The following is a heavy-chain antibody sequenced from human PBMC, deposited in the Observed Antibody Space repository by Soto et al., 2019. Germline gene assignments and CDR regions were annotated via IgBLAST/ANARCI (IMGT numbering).Heavy chain of an antibody. D-gene: IGHD3-3*01. CDR2: ISSSSSYI. V-gene: IGHV3-21*01. J-gene: IGHJ6*02. CDR3: ARERQDITIFGVVITYGMDV. CDR1: GFTFSSYS. Sequence: LRLSCAASGFTFSSYSMNWVRQAPGKGLEWVSSISSSSSYIYYADSVKGRFTISRDNAKNSLYLQMNSLRAEDTAVYYCARERQDITIFGVVITYGMDVWGQGTTVTVSS.